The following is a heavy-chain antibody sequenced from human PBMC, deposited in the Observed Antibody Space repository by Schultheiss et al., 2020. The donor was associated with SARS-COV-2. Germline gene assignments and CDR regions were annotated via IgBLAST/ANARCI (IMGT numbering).Heavy chain of an antibody. CDR1: GYTFTGYY. D-gene: IGHD6-19*01. J-gene: IGHJ6*02. Sequence: ASVKVSCKASGYTFTGYYMHWVRQAPGQGLEWMGWISAYNGNTNYAQKLQGRVTMTTDTSTSTAYMELRSLRSDDTAVYYCARVSGWYKYYYGMDVWGQGTTVTVSS. CDR3: ARVSGWYKYYYGMDV. V-gene: IGHV1-18*04. CDR2: ISAYNGNT.